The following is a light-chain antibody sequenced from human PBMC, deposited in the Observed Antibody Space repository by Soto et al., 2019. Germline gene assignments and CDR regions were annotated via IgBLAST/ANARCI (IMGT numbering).Light chain of an antibody. V-gene: IGLV2-23*01. CDR3: CSYAGSSTSYV. CDR1: SSDVGSYNL. J-gene: IGLJ1*01. Sequence: QSALTQPASVSGSPGQSITISCTGTSSDVGSYNLVSWYQQHPGKAPKLMIYEGTKRPSGVSDRFSGSRSGNTASLTISGLQAEDEADYYCCSYAGSSTSYVFGTGTSHRP. CDR2: EGT.